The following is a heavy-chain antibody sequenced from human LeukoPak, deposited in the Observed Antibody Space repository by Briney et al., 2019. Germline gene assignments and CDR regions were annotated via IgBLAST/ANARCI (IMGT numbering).Heavy chain of an antibody. D-gene: IGHD6-19*01. V-gene: IGHV5-51*01. J-gene: IGHJ4*02. CDR2: IYPGDSDT. Sequence: LGGALQISCKGSGYSFTSYWIGWVRQMPGKGLEWMGIIYPGDSDTRYSPSFQGQVTISTDKSISTAYLQWSSLKASDTAMYYCARRSVAVDYWGQGTLVTVSS. CDR1: GYSFTSYW. CDR3: ARRSVAVDY.